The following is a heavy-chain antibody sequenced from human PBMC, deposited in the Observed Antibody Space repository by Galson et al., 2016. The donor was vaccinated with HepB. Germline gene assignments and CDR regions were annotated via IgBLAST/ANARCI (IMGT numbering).Heavy chain of an antibody. V-gene: IGHV3-53*01. CDR1: GFTVSSNY. CDR2: IYSGGST. Sequence: SLRLSCAASGFTVSSNYMSWVRQAPGKGLEWVSLIYSGGSTYYADSVKGRFTISRDNSKNTLYLQMNNLRAEDTVVYYCAGYSSLDYWGQGTLVTVSS. D-gene: IGHD6-13*01. J-gene: IGHJ4*02. CDR3: AGYSSLDY.